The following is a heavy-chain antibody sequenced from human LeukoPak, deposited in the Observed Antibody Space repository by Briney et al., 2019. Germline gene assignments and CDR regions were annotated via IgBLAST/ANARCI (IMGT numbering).Heavy chain of an antibody. CDR2: IYYSGST. CDR1: GGSISSYY. V-gene: IGHV4-59*12. CDR3: AKDRGYYDSSANGGFDY. J-gene: IGHJ4*02. D-gene: IGHD3-22*01. Sequence: PSETLSLTCTVSGGSISSYYWSWIRQPPGKGLEWIGYIYYSGSTNYNPSLKSRVTISVDTSKNQFSLKLSSVTAADTALYYCAKDRGYYDSSANGGFDYWGQGTLVTVSS.